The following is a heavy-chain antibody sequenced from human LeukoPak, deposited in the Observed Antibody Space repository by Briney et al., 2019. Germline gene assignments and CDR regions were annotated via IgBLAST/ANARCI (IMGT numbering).Heavy chain of an antibody. V-gene: IGHV3-53*01. Sequence: GGSLRLSCAASGFVVSSNSMNWVRQAPGRGLEWVSVIYTGDSTCYADSVKGRFTISRDNSKNTMYLQMSSLRAEDTALYYCVRDAVRGFYYGMDVWGQGTTVTVSS. CDR2: IYTGDST. CDR3: VRDAVRGFYYGMDV. CDR1: GFVVSSNS. J-gene: IGHJ6*02. D-gene: IGHD3-10*01.